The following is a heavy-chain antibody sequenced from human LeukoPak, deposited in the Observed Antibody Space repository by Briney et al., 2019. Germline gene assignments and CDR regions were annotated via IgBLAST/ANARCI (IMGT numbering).Heavy chain of an antibody. D-gene: IGHD2-2*03. V-gene: IGHV4-59*01. Sequence: PSETLSLTCTVSGGSISSYYSSWIRQPPGKGLEWIGYIYYSGSTNYNPSLKSRVTISVDTSKNQFSLKLSSVTAADTAVYYCARGPYGYCSSTSCWNYYYYYGMDVWGQGTTVTVSS. CDR3: ARGPYGYCSSTSCWNYYYYYGMDV. J-gene: IGHJ6*02. CDR1: GGSISSYY. CDR2: IYYSGST.